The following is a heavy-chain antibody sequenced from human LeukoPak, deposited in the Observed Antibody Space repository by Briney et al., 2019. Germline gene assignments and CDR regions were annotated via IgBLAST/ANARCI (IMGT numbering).Heavy chain of an antibody. CDR2: IYYSGST. J-gene: IGHJ4*02. V-gene: IGHV4-59*01. CDR1: GGSIRSYY. Sequence: PSETLSLTCTVSGGSIRSYYWSWIRQPPGKGLEWIGYIYYSGSTNYNPSLKSRVTISVDTSKDQFSLKLSSVTAADTAVYYCARWSSGWFDYWGQGTLVTVSS. CDR3: ARWSSGWFDY. D-gene: IGHD6-19*01.